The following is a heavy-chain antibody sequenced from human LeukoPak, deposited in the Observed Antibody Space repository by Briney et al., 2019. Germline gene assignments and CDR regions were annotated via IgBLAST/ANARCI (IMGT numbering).Heavy chain of an antibody. Sequence: PSETLSLICTVSGASVGSGSYHWSWIRQPPGKGLEWIGYIDNSGTNHNPSLKSRVTISADTSKNQFSLRLSSVTAADTAVYYCAGYWVGGGGTGYWGQGTLVTVSS. CDR3: AGYWVGGGGTGY. CDR2: IDNSGT. V-gene: IGHV4-61*01. CDR1: GASVGSGSYH. D-gene: IGHD6-13*01. J-gene: IGHJ4*02.